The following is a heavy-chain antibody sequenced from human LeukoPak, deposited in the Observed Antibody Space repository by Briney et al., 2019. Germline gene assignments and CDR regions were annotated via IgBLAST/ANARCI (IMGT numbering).Heavy chain of an antibody. D-gene: IGHD3-22*01. CDR1: GFTFSSYA. V-gene: IGHV3-23*01. CDR3: AKARWDSCGTSCLWPD. J-gene: IGHJ4*02. Sequence: PGGSLRLSCAASGFTFSSYAMSWVRQAPGKGLEWVSAISGSGGTTYYADSVKGRFTISRDISKNTLFLQMNGLRAEDTAVYYCAKARWDSCGTSCLWPDWGQGTLVTVSS. CDR2: ISGSGGTT.